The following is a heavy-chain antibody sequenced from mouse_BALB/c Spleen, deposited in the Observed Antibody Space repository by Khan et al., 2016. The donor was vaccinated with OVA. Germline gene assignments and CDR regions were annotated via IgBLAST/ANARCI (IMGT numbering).Heavy chain of an antibody. V-gene: IGHV1-7*01. CDR2: IDPSTDYT. CDR3: ARRGLHGIFAY. D-gene: IGHD2-1*01. Sequence: QVQLKESGAELAKPGASVKMSCKASGYTFTAYWVHWVKQRPGQGLEWIGYIDPSTDYTEYNQRFKDKATLTTDKSSSTAYMQLSSLTSEDSAVYYCARRGLHGIFAYGGQGTLVTVSA. CDR1: GYTFTAYW. J-gene: IGHJ3*01.